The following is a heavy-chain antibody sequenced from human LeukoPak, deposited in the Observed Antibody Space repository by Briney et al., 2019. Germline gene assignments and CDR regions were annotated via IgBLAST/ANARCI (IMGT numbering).Heavy chain of an antibody. J-gene: IGHJ4*02. CDR2: ISWNSGTI. Sequence: GGSLRLSCAGSGFIFNNYAMHWVRQPPGKGLEWVSGISWNSGTIDYADSVRGRFTISRDNAKNSLYLQMNSLRAEDTAVYYCAKVGGSYYAFDYWGQGTQVTVSS. CDR1: GFIFNNYA. V-gene: IGHV3-9*01. CDR3: AKVGGSYYAFDY. D-gene: IGHD1-26*01.